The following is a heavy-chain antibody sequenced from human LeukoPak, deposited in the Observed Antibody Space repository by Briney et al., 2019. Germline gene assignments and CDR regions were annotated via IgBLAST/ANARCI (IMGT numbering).Heavy chain of an antibody. V-gene: IGHV3-23*01. J-gene: IGHJ4*02. CDR3: VARYNGHF. CDR2: ISGSGGRT. CDR1: GFTFSSYA. Sequence: QPGGSLRLSCAASGFTFSSYAMSWVRQAPGKGLEWVSAISGSGGRTYYADSVKGRFTISRDDSKNTLYLQMNSLRVEDTAVYHYVARYNGHFWGQGTLVTVSS. D-gene: IGHD1-26*01.